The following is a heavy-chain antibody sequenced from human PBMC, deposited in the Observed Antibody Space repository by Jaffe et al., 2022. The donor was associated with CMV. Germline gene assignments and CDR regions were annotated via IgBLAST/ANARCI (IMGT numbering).Heavy chain of an antibody. D-gene: IGHD3-3*01. CDR3: ARDRKVDYDFWSGYPPGGNGMDV. Sequence: QVQLVESGGGLVKPGGSLRLSCAASGFTFSDYYMSWIRQAPGKGLEWVSYISSSGSTIYYADSVKGRFTISRDNAKNSLYLQMNSLRAEDTAVYYCARDRKVDYDFWSGYPPGGNGMDVWGQGTTVTVSS. CDR1: GFTFSDYY. V-gene: IGHV3-11*01. J-gene: IGHJ6*02. CDR2: ISSSGSTI.